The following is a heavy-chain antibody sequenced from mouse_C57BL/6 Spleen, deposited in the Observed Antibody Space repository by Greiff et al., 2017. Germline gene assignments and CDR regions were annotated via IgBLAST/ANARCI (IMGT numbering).Heavy chain of an antibody. J-gene: IGHJ2*01. CDR1: GFTFSSYG. Sequence: EVNLVESGGDLVKPGGSLKLSCAASGFTFSSYGMSWVRQTPDKRLEWVATISSGGSYTYYPDSVKGRFTISRDNAKNTLYLQMTSLKSEDTAMYYCARHPSYGNYYFDYWGQGTTLTVSS. CDR2: ISSGGSYT. CDR3: ARHPSYGNYYFDY. D-gene: IGHD2-10*01. V-gene: IGHV5-6*01.